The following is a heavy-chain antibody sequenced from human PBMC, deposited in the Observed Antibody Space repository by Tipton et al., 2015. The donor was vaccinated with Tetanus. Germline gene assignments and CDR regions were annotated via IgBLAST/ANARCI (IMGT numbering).Heavy chain of an antibody. J-gene: IGHJ3*02. CDR2: IHHSGLA. D-gene: IGHD4-11*01. CDR1: GGSVRSGSYY. Sequence: LRLSCTVSGGSVRSGSYYWNWIRQPPGKGLEWIAFIHHSGLAFSKPSLKSRVSISIDTSQNQFSLRLTSVTAADTAVYFCARNVYTVTNDAFDIWGHGTLVNVSS. CDR3: ARNVYTVTNDAFDI. V-gene: IGHV4-30-4*08.